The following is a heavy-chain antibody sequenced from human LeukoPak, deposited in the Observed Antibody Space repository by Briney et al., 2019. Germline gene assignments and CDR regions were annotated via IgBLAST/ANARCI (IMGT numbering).Heavy chain of an antibody. J-gene: IGHJ4*02. V-gene: IGHV3-53*01. Sequence: GGSLRLSCAASGFTVSSNYMSWVRQAPGKGLEWVSVIYSGGSTYYADSVKGRFTISRHNSKNTLYLQMNSLRAEDTAVYYCAKPGFGELYYFDYWGQGTLVTVSS. CDR2: IYSGGST. CDR1: GFTVSSNY. CDR3: AKPGFGELYYFDY. D-gene: IGHD3-10*01.